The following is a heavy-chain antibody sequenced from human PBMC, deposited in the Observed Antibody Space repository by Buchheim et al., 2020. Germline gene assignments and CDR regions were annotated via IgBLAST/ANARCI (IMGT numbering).Heavy chain of an antibody. Sequence: QVQLQQWGAGLLKPSETLSLTCAVYGGSFSDYYWNWIRQLPEKGLEWIGEIHQRGSTKYNPSLKSRATMSVDASTNQCSLSATSVNAADTAVYYCARGPGARRTLDYWGQGT. J-gene: IGHJ4*02. V-gene: IGHV4-34*01. D-gene: IGHD1-14*01. CDR3: ARGPGARRTLDY. CDR2: IHQRGST. CDR1: GGSFSDYY.